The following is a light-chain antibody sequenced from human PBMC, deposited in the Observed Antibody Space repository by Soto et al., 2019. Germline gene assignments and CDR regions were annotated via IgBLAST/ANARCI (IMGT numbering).Light chain of an antibody. Sequence: ETVLTQSPGTLSLSPGERATLSCRASQSVSSNSLAWYQHKPGQAPRLLIYGASSRATGIPDRFSGSGSGADFTLTISRLEPEDLAVYYCHQYGSSPRSFGRGTKVDIK. J-gene: IGKJ1*01. CDR3: HQYGSSPRS. CDR2: GAS. V-gene: IGKV3-20*01. CDR1: QSVSSNS.